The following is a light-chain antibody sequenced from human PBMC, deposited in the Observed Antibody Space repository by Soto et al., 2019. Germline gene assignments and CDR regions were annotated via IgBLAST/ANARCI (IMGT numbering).Light chain of an antibody. CDR2: KAS. CDR3: QQYNSYST. J-gene: IGKJ1*01. CDR1: QSISSW. Sequence: DIQMTQSPSTLSASVGDRVTITCRASQSISSWLAWYQQKPGKAPKLLIYKASSLESGVPSRFSGGGSGTEFTLTISRLQPDDFATYYCQQYNSYSTFGQGTKVEIK. V-gene: IGKV1-5*03.